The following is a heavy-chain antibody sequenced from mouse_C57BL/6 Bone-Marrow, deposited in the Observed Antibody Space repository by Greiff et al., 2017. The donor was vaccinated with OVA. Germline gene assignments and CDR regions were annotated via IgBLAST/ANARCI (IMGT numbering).Heavy chain of an antibody. CDR3: ARSGLWHFDY. Sequence: VQGVESGAELARPGASVKLSCKASGYTFTSYGISWVKQRTGQGLEWIGEIYPRSGNTYYNEKFKGKATLTADKSSSTAYMELRSLTSEDSAVYFCARSGLWHFDYWGQGTTLTVSS. J-gene: IGHJ2*01. V-gene: IGHV1-81*01. CDR2: IYPRSGNT. D-gene: IGHD1-1*02. CDR1: GYTFTSYG.